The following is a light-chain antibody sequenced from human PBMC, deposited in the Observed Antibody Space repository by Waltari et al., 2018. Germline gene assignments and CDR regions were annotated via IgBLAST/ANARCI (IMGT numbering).Light chain of an antibody. CDR3: NSRDSSGNHNV. Sequence: SSELTQDPAVSVALGQTVRITCQGDSLRSYYASWYQQKPGQAPVLVIYGKNNRPSGIPDRFSGSSSGHTASLTITGAQAEDEADYYCNSRDSSGNHNVFGSGTKVTVL. V-gene: IGLV3-19*01. J-gene: IGLJ6*01. CDR1: SLRSYY. CDR2: GKN.